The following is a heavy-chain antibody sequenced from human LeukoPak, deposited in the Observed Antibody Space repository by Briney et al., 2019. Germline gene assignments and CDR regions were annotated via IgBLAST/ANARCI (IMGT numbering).Heavy chain of an antibody. D-gene: IGHD5-12*01. CDR3: AAWTDRGYSY. CDR2: INPDGDGM. J-gene: IGHJ4*02. Sequence: GGSLRLSYTASGFTFSRSWMNWIRQAPGKGLEWVANINPDGDGMRFVDSVKGRFTMSRDNAQSSLHLQMNSLRVEDTAFYYCAAWTDRGYSYWGQGVLVTVSS. CDR1: GFTFSRSW. V-gene: IGHV3-7*01.